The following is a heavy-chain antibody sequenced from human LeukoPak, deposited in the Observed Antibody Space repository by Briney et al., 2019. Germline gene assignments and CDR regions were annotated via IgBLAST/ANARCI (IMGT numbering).Heavy chain of an antibody. CDR2: IYFSGSS. Sequence: SETLSLTCSVSGGSVSGDYWSWIRQPPGKGLEWMGYIYFSGSSSYNPYLKIRVTISVDTSNNQFSLKLTSVTAADTAFYYRPRRYYDTSGYSATVFDSWGQRNLVTVSS. CDR3: PRRYYDTSGYSATVFDS. CDR1: GGSVSGDY. J-gene: IGHJ4*02. D-gene: IGHD3-22*01. V-gene: IGHV4-59*08.